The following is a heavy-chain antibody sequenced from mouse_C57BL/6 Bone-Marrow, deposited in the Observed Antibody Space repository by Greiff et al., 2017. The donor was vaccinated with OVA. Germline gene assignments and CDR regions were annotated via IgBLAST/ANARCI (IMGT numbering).Heavy chain of an antibody. Sequence: EVQLQQSGPELVKPGASVKISCKASGYTFTDYYMNWVKQSHGKSLEWIGDINPNNGGTSYNQKFKGKATLTVDKSSSTAYMELRSLTSEDSAVYYCARGDSIDYWGQGTTLTVSS. V-gene: IGHV1-26*01. CDR2: INPNNGGT. CDR1: GYTFTDYY. D-gene: IGHD2-10*02. CDR3: ARGDSIDY. J-gene: IGHJ2*01.